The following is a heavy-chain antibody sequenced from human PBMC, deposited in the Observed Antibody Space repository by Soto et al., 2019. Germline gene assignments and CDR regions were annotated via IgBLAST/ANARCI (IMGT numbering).Heavy chain of an antibody. CDR3: AVHCSTSSCSY. CDR2: IGGSAESA. J-gene: IGHJ4*02. Sequence: EVPLSESGGGLVQPGGSLRVSCAASGFTFSTYAMSWVRQAPGKVLEWVSAIGGSAESAYYGDSVKGRFTISRDNSKNTVYLQMNSLRAEDTAVYYCAVHCSTSSCSYWGQGTLVTVSS. D-gene: IGHD2-2*01. CDR1: GFTFSTYA. V-gene: IGHV3-23*01.